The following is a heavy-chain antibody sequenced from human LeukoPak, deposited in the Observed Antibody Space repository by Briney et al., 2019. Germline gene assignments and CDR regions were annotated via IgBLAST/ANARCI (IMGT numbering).Heavy chain of an antibody. CDR1: GYTFTSYG. CDR2: ISAYNGNT. J-gene: IGHJ4*02. D-gene: IGHD3-22*01. V-gene: IGHV1-18*01. Sequence: ASVKVSCKASGYTFTSYGISWVRQPPGQGVEWMGWISAYNGNTNYAQKLQGRVTMTTDTSTSTAYMELRSLRSDDTAVYYCARCRYYDSSGYFGYWGQGTLVTVSS. CDR3: ARCRYYDSSGYFGY.